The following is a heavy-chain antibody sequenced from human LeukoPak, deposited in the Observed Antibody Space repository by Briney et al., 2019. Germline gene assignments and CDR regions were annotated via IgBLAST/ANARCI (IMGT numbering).Heavy chain of an antibody. V-gene: IGHV1-3*01. D-gene: IGHD1-26*01. Sequence: ASVTVSCTASGYTFASYAMHWVRQAPGQRLEWMGWINAGNGNTKYSQKFQGSVTITRDTSASTAYLELSSLRSEDTAVYYCARQYSGSSAWFDPWGQGTLVTVSS. CDR2: INAGNGNT. J-gene: IGHJ5*02. CDR1: GYTFASYA. CDR3: ARQYSGSSAWFDP.